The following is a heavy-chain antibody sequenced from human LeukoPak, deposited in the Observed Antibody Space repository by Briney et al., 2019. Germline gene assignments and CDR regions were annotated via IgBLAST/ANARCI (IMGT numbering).Heavy chain of an antibody. V-gene: IGHV3-48*04. J-gene: IGHJ4*02. CDR3: ARGNRGYDFWSGYIPEYYFDY. D-gene: IGHD3-3*01. Sequence: GGSLRLSCAASGFTFSSYAMHWVRQAPGKGLEWVSYISSSGSTIYYADSVKGRFTISRDNAKNSLYLQMNSLRAEDTAVYYCARGNRGYDFWSGYIPEYYFDYWGQGTLVTVSS. CDR1: GFTFSSYA. CDR2: ISSSGSTI.